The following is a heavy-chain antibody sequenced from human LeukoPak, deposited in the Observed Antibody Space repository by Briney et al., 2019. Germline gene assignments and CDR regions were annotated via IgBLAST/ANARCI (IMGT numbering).Heavy chain of an antibody. J-gene: IGHJ4*02. CDR3: ARDFGLTGKVDY. CDR2: IGTAGDP. CDR1: VSHSIPFD. V-gene: IGHV3-13*05. Sequence: GGTLRISCSPDVSHSIPFDMPWAPQASTKGPYSVSAIGTAGDPYYPGSVKGRFTISRENAKNSLYLQMGSLRAEDLAVYYCARDFGLTGKVDYWGQGTLVTVSS. D-gene: IGHD1-20*01.